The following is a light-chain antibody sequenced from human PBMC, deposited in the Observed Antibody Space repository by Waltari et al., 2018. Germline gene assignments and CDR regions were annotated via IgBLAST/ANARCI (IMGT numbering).Light chain of an antibody. V-gene: IGKV1-9*01. CDR2: AAS. CDR3: QQFNSYPRT. J-gene: IGKJ1*01. CDR1: QDIYTY. Sequence: TQFTQSPSALSASVGARVTIPCRATQDIYTYLAWYQQEPGKAPKLLIYAASTLQSGVPSRFSGSGSGTDFTLTISSLQPEDFATYYCQQFNSYPRTFGQGTKVEIK.